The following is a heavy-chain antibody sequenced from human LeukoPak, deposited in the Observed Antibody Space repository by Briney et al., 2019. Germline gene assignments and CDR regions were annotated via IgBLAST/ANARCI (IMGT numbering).Heavy chain of an antibody. CDR1: GGSFSGYY. V-gene: IGHV4-34*01. D-gene: IGHD2-2*01. J-gene: IGHJ4*02. CDR2: INHSGST. CDR3: ARGGAVPAAKRLYYFDY. Sequence: SETLSLTCAVYGGSFSGYYWSWIRQPPGKGLEWIGEINHSGSTNYNPSLKSRVTISVDTSKNQFSLKLSSVTAADTAVYYCARGGAVPAAKRLYYFDYWGQGTLVTVSS.